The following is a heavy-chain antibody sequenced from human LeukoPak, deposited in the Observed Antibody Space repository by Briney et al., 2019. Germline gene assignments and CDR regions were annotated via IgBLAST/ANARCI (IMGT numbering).Heavy chain of an antibody. V-gene: IGHV4-34*01. Sequence: SETLSLTCAVYGESLSNYYWSWIRQPPGKGLEWIGEINHYGSTNYNPSLKSRITISVDTSKNQFSLKLSSVTAADTAVYYCARLPDYYSRHGAPGWGQGSLVTVSS. D-gene: IGHD3-10*01. CDR2: INHYGST. CDR3: ARLPDYYSRHGAPG. CDR1: GESLSNYY. J-gene: IGHJ4*02.